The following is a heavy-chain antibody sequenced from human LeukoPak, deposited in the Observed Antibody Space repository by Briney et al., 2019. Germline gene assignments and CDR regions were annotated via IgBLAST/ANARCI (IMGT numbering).Heavy chain of an antibody. CDR3: AKDPLGYSYGFGAFDI. CDR2: IRYDGSNK. CDR1: GFTFSSYG. Sequence: GGSLRLSCAASGFTFSSYGMHWVRQAPGKGLERGAFIRYDGSNKNYADSVKGRFTISRDNSKNTLYLQMNSLRAEDTAVYYCAKDPLGYSYGFGAFDIWGQGTMVTVSS. J-gene: IGHJ3*02. V-gene: IGHV3-30*02. D-gene: IGHD5-18*01.